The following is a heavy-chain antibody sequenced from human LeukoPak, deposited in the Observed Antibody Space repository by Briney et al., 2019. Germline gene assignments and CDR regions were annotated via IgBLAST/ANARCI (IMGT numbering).Heavy chain of an antibody. Sequence: ASVKVSCKASGYTFTSYGISWVRQAPGQGLEWMGWISAYNGNTSYAQKFQGRVTMTRDMSTSTVYMELSSLRSEDTAVYYCARGPLRYCSGGSCRNWFDPWGQGTLVTVSS. J-gene: IGHJ5*02. CDR1: GYTFTSYG. V-gene: IGHV1-18*01. CDR3: ARGPLRYCSGGSCRNWFDP. CDR2: ISAYNGNT. D-gene: IGHD2-15*01.